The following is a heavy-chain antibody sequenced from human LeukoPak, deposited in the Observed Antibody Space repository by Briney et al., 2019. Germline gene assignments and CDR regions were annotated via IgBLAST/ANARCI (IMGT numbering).Heavy chain of an antibody. CDR1: GGSISTYY. J-gene: IGHJ4*02. D-gene: IGHD1-26*01. Sequence: SETLSLTCAVSGGSISTYYWSWIRQPPGKGLEWIGYIYYSGSANYNPSLKSRVTISVDTSKNQFSLKLGSVTAADTAVYYCAREEALGSGSFDYWGQGTLVTVSS. CDR3: AREEALGSGSFDY. V-gene: IGHV4-59*01. CDR2: IYYSGSA.